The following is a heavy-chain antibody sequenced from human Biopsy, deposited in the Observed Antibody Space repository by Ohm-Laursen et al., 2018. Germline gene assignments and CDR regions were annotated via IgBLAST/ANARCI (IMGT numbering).Heavy chain of an antibody. J-gene: IGHJ5*02. Sequence: TLSLTCLVSGGSVSSNTDYWAWLRQPPGKGLEWIGSIFYTGIIFYNPSLKSRVSISVDTSKNQFSLNLNSVTASDTALYYCARHPTGFWFDPWGQGTLVIVSS. V-gene: IGHV4-39*01. CDR1: GGSVSSNTDY. CDR3: ARHPTGFWFDP. CDR2: IFYTGII.